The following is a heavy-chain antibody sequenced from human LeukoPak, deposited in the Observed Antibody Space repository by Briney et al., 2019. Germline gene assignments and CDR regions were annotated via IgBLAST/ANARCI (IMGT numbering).Heavy chain of an antibody. D-gene: IGHD3-3*01. CDR2: IHAYNGNT. CDR3: ARDGSNDFWSDYYFPYYFYYMDF. J-gene: IGHJ6*03. CDR1: RYTFTSYV. Sequence: VNVSCKASRYTFTSYVISWVRQAPGQGLEWMGWIHAYNGNTENAYKLHGRVTMTPYTYTSTAYVELRSLRSNDTAVYYCARDGSNDFWSDYYFPYYFYYMDFWGKGTTVTVSS. V-gene: IGHV1-18*01.